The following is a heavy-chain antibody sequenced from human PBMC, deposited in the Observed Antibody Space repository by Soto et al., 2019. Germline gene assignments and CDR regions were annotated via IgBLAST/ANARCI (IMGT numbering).Heavy chain of an antibody. J-gene: IGHJ6*02. CDR2: VSTNGAT. Sequence: SETLSLTCTVSDDFISSYYWNWIRQPAGKGLEWIGRVSTNGATNYNPSLESRVTMSVDTSKNQFSLKLTSVTAADTAVYFCARADYEILTGSYAMDVWGQGTKVTVSS. CDR1: DDFISSYY. D-gene: IGHD3-9*01. CDR3: ARADYEILTGSYAMDV. V-gene: IGHV4-4*07.